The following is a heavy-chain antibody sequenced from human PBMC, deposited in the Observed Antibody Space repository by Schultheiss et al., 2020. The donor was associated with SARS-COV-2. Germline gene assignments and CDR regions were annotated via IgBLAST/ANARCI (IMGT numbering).Heavy chain of an antibody. CDR3: SRGRTSVIPSPVLGLGPHYFSYYMDV. CDR2: VSHSGGT. J-gene: IGHJ6*03. D-gene: IGHD4-11*01. CDR1: GESFNGFS. Sequence: SETLSLTCAVYGESFNGFSWTWIRQSPGKGLEWIGQVSHSGGTHYSPSLKRWVTISVDTSKSQFSLRLRSVTAADTAIYFCSRGRTSVIPSPVLGLGPHYFSYYMDVWGKGTTVTVSS. V-gene: IGHV4-34*01.